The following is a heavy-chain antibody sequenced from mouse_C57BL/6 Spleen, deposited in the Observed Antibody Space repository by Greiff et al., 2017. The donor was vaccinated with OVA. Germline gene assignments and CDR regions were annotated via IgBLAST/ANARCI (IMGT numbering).Heavy chain of an antibody. CDR2: ISYDGSN. CDR3: ARVPGLYFDY. V-gene: IGHV3-6*01. Sequence: EVKLQESGPGLVKPSQSLSLTCSVTGYSITSGYYWNWIRQFPGNKLEWMGYISYDGSNNYNPSLKNRISITRDTSKNQFFLKLNSVTTEDTATYYCARVPGLYFDYWGQGTTLTVSS. D-gene: IGHD3-3*01. CDR1: GYSITSGYY. J-gene: IGHJ2*01.